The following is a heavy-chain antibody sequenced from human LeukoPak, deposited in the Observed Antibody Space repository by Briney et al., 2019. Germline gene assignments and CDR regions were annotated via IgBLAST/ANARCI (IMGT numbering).Heavy chain of an antibody. CDR3: ARDFWDIVVVPAAMRVYYFDY. CDR2: INPNSGGT. CDR1: GYTFTGYY. J-gene: IGHJ4*02. V-gene: IGHV1-2*02. Sequence: ASVKVSCKASGYTFTGYYMHWVRQAPGQGLEWMGWINPNSGGTNYEQKFKGRVTMTRDTSISTAYMELSRLRSDDTAVYYCARDFWDIVVVPAAMRVYYFDYWGQGTLVTVSS. D-gene: IGHD2-2*01.